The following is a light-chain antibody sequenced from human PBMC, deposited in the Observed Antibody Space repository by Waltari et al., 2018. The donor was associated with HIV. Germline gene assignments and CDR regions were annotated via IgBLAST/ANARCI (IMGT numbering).Light chain of an antibody. CDR2: NVN. V-gene: IGLV2-14*01. CDR1: DIDIGIYDY. J-gene: IGLJ3*02. CDR3: SSYVTGGSLL. Sequence: QSALTQPASVSGSPGQSITISCIGSDIDIGIYDYISWYHPPPAGAPTLVVCNVNSRPSGGPFRCAGSKSGNTASLTISGLQADDEGVYYCSSYVTGGSLLFGGGTQVTVL.